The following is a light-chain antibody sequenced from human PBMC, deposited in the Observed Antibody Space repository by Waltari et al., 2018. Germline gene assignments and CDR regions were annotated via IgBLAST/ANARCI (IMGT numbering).Light chain of an antibody. Sequence: LSVSASQMVSSLYLAWYQQNTGQSPKLLIYGTSSRPTGIPDRFSGSGSETDFTLTISRLEPEDFAVYYCQQYGDSPPYTFGQGTKLENK. CDR3: QQYGDSPPYT. CDR1: QMVSSLY. V-gene: IGKV3-20*01. CDR2: GTS. J-gene: IGKJ2*01.